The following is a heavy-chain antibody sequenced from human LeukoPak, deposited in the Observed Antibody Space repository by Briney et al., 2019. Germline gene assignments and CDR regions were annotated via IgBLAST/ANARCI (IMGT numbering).Heavy chain of an antibody. D-gene: IGHD6-19*01. Sequence: SLXLSCAASGYTFSGYEMNWVRQAQGKGLEWVSYISSNGSTIYYADSVKGRFTISRDNAKNSLYLQMNSLRAEDTAVYYCARSPPLSSGYFDYWGQGTLVTVSS. V-gene: IGHV3-48*03. J-gene: IGHJ4*02. CDR2: ISSNGSTI. CDR3: ARSPPLSSGYFDY. CDR1: GYTFSGYE.